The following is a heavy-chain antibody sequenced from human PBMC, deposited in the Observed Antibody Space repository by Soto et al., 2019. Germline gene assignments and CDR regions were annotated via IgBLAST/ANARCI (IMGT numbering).Heavy chain of an antibody. Sequence: PGGSLRLSCAASGFTVSSNYMSWVRQAPGKGLEWVSVIYSGGSTYYAGSVKGRFTISRDNSKNTLYLQMNSLRAEDTAVYYCARESPFDDMSPDAFDIWGQGTMVTVSS. CDR2: IYSGGST. V-gene: IGHV3-53*01. CDR3: ARESPFDDMSPDAFDI. CDR1: GFTVSSNY. J-gene: IGHJ3*02.